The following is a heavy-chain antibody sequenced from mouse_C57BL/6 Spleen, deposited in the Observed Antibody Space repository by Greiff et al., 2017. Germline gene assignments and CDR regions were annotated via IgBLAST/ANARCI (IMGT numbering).Heavy chain of an antibody. CDR3: ARSLGDYPPFAY. D-gene: IGHD2-4*01. Sequence: VQLQQSGPELVKPGASVKISCKASGYTFTDYYMNWVKQSHGKSLEWIGDINPNNGGTSYNQKFKGKATLTVDKSSSTAYMELRSLTSEDSAVYYCARSLGDYPPFAYWGQGTLVTVSA. CDR2: INPNNGGT. V-gene: IGHV1-26*01. J-gene: IGHJ3*01. CDR1: GYTFTDYY.